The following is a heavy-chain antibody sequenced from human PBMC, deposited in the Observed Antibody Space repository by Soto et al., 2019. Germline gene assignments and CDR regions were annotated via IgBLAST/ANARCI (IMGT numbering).Heavy chain of an antibody. CDR2: IYYSGST. D-gene: IGHD6-13*01. CDR1: GGSISSSSYY. Sequence: PSETLSLTCTVSGGSISSSSYYWGWIRQPPGKGLEWIGNIYYSGSTNYNPSLKSRVTISVDTSKNQFSLKLSSVTAADTAVYYCARQPDSIIAAAGKYGMDVWGQGTTVTVSS. CDR3: ARQPDSIIAAAGKYGMDV. J-gene: IGHJ6*02. V-gene: IGHV4-39*01.